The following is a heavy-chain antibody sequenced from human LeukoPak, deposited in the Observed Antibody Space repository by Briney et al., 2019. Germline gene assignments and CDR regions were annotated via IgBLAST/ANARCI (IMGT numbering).Heavy chain of an antibody. D-gene: IGHD1-26*01. CDR3: AREYSHIVGATLLGD. J-gene: IGHJ4*02. CDR1: GGTFSSYT. V-gene: IGHV1-69*04. Sequence: GSSVKVSCKASGGTFSSYTISWVRQAPGQGLEWMGRIIPILGIANYAQKFQGRVTITADKFTSTAYMELSSLRSEDTAVYYCAREYSHIVGATLLGDWGQGTLVTVSS. CDR2: IIPILGIA.